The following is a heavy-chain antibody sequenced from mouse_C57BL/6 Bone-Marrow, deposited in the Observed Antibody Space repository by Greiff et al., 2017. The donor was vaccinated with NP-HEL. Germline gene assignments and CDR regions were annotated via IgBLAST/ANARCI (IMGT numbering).Heavy chain of an antibody. V-gene: IGHV5-4*01. CDR3: ERWRKGGYYSSSGAMDY. J-gene: IGHJ4*01. Sequence: EVQGVESGGGLVKPGGSLKLSCAASGFTFSSYAMSWVRQTPEKRLEWVATISDGGSYTYYPDNVKGRFTISRDNAKNNLYLQMSHLKSEDTAMYSCERWRKGGYYSSSGAMDYWGKGTSVTVSS. CDR1: GFTFSSYA. CDR2: ISDGGSYT. D-gene: IGHD1-1*01.